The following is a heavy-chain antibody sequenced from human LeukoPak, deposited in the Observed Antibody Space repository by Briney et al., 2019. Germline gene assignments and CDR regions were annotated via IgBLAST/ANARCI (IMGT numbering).Heavy chain of an antibody. Sequence: ASVKVSCRASGYTFTGYYMHWVRQAPGQGLEWMGLINPTGGSTGYAQKFQGRVTMTRDMSTSTDYMELSSLRSEDTAIYYCARDNSVGDNAWWFDPWGQGTLVTVSS. CDR1: GYTFTGYY. D-gene: IGHD1-26*01. J-gene: IGHJ5*02. CDR3: ARDNSVGDNAWWFDP. V-gene: IGHV1-46*01. CDR2: INPTGGST.